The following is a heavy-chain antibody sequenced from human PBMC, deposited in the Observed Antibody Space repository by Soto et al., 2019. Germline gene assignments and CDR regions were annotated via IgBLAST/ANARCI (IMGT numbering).Heavy chain of an antibody. CDR2: VNHSGST. D-gene: IGHD4-17*01. V-gene: IGHV4-34*01. Sequence: PSETLSLTCAVNGGSFTGYYGCWIRQSPGKGLEWIGDVNHSGSTYYNPSLKSRVTISVDRSKNQFSLKLSSVTAADTAVYYCARAHYGDYGYGMDVWGQGTTVTVSS. CDR1: GGSFTGYY. J-gene: IGHJ6*02. CDR3: ARAHYGDYGYGMDV.